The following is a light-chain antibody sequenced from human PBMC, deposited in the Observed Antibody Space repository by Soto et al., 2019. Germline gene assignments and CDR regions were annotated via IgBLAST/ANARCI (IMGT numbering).Light chain of an antibody. V-gene: IGKV1-9*01. Sequence: DIQLTQSPSFLSASVGDRVTITCRASQGISSYLAWYQQSAGKAPKLLIYAATTLHSGVASRFRGSGSGTEFTLTISSLQPEDFATYYCQQLNSYPRTFGGGTKVEIK. CDR1: QGISSY. CDR2: AAT. J-gene: IGKJ4*01. CDR3: QQLNSYPRT.